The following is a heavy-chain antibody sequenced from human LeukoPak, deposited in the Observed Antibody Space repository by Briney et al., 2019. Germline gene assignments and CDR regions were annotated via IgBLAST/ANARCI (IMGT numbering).Heavy chain of an antibody. CDR3: ARRAGAYSHPYDY. J-gene: IGHJ4*02. CDR1: GFTFSCFA. Sequence: PGGPLRHSCSASGFTFSCFAMRWVRPAPGKGPERVSFIYSDNTHYSDSVKGRFPISRDNSKNTLYLQMNSLRAEDTAVYYCARRAGAYSHPYDYWGQGTLVTVSS. D-gene: IGHD4/OR15-4a*01. V-gene: IGHV3-53*01. CDR2: IYSDNT.